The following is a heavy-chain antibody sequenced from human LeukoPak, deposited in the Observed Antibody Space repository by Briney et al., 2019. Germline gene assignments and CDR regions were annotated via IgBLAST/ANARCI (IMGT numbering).Heavy chain of an antibody. CDR3: ARAGYSNSVGYFDY. D-gene: IGHD4-11*01. Sequence: PSETLSLTCTVSGGSISSGSYYWSWIRQPAGKGLEWIGRIYTSGSTNYNPSLKSRVTISVDTSKNQFSLKLSSVTAADTAVYYCARAGYSNSVGYFDYWGQGALVTVSS. V-gene: IGHV4-61*02. CDR1: GGSISSGSYY. CDR2: IYTSGST. J-gene: IGHJ4*02.